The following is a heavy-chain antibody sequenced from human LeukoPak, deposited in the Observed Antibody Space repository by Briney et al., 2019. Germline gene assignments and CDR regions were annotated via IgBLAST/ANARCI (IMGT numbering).Heavy chain of an antibody. CDR2: VYYRGST. V-gene: IGHV4-59*12. Sequence: SETLSLTCTVSGGSISSYYWSWIRQPPGKGLEWIGYVYYRGSTNYNPSLKSRVTISVDTSKNQFSLKLSSVTAADTAVYYCARGYGARGLYYYGMDVWGQGTTVTVSS. D-gene: IGHD4-17*01. CDR1: GGSISSYY. CDR3: ARGYGARGLYYYGMDV. J-gene: IGHJ6*02.